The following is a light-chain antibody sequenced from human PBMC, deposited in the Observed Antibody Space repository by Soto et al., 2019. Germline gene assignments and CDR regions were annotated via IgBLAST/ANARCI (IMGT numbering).Light chain of an antibody. CDR2: EVS. CDR1: SSDVGGYNY. V-gene: IGLV2-14*01. CDR3: SSFTSINTGV. J-gene: IGLJ3*02. Sequence: QSVLTQPASVSGSPRQSITISCTGTSSDVGGYNYVSWYQQHPGKAPKLMIYEVSNRPSGVSNRFSGSKSGNTASLTISGLQAEDEADYYCSSFTSINTGVFGGGTKLTVL.